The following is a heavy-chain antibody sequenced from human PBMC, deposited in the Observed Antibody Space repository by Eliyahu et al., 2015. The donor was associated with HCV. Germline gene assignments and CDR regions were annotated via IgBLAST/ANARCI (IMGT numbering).Heavy chain of an antibody. CDR1: GFXFSNYA. CDR3: AKLESETDPSIDLDY. D-gene: IGHD1-1*01. V-gene: IGHV3-23*01. Sequence: EVQLLESGGGLVPPGGSLRLSCAASGFXFSNYAISWVRQAPGKGLKWVSSISGRGFSTYDDSVKGRFTISRDTSKSTLYLQMNSLTVEDSAVYYCAKLESETDPSIDLDYWGQGTLVTVSS. CDR2: ISGRGFST. J-gene: IGHJ4*02.